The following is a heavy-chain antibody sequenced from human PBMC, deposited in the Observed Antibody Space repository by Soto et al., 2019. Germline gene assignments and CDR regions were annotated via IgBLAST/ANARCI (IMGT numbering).Heavy chain of an antibody. Sequence: QLQLVQSGAEVKKPGASVKVSCKASGYTFTSYDINWVRQATGQGLEWMGWMNPNSGNTGYAQKFQGRVTMTRNTSISTAYIDLSSLRSEDTAVYYCARGDRYCSSTSCYRGMYYFDYWGQGNLVTVSS. J-gene: IGHJ4*02. CDR3: ARGDRYCSSTSCYRGMYYFDY. CDR1: GYTFTSYD. D-gene: IGHD2-2*02. CDR2: MNPNSGNT. V-gene: IGHV1-8*01.